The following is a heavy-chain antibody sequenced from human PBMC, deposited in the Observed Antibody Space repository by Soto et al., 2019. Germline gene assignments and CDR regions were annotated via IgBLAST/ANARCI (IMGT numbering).Heavy chain of an antibody. D-gene: IGHD3-9*01. CDR1: GGTFSRHA. J-gene: IGHJ6*01. CDR2: IIPVFGTA. CDR3: ARDGIINIWPYYFGMDV. Sequence: QVQLVQSGAEVKRPESSVKVSCKTSGGTFSRHAISWVRQAPGQGVEWMGGIIPVFGTANYAQKFQGRVTITADESTSTAHMELSNLRSEDTAVYYCARDGIINIWPYYFGMDVW. V-gene: IGHV1-69*01.